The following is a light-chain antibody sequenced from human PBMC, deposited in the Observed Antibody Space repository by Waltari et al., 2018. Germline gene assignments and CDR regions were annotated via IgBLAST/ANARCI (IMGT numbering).Light chain of an antibody. V-gene: IGKV3-20*01. CDR3: QQYGDSPAT. CDR2: GVS. Sequence: IVLTQSPGTLSLSLGERATLSCRASRIITRNYFVWYQQRPGQAPRLLIYGVSSRASGVSDRFSAGGSGRDFSLTISRLEPEDFAVYYCQQYGDSPATFGQGTKLEI. CDR1: RIITRNY. J-gene: IGKJ2*01.